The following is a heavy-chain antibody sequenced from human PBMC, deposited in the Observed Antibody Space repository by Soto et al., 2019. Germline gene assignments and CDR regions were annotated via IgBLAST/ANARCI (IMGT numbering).Heavy chain of an antibody. D-gene: IGHD6-6*01. V-gene: IGHV1-69*01. J-gene: IGHJ6*02. CDR1: GGTFSTYA. Sequence: QVQLVQSGAEVKKPGSSVKVSCKASGGTFSTYAVNWVRQAPGQGLEWMGGIIPIFGTPNYAQKFRGRVTITADESTVTAYMEMSSLTSKDTAVYFCARDREQLGVSVNYGLDVWGQGTTVTVSS. CDR3: ARDREQLGVSVNYGLDV. CDR2: IIPIFGTP.